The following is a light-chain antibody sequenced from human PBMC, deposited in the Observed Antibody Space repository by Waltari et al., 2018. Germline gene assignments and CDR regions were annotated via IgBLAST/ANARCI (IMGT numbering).Light chain of an antibody. Sequence: SYVLTQPPSVSVTPGKTATISCGGDNLGIDSVQWYQQKPGQPPMLVIFSADDRHSGIPERFSGSNAGNTATLTISRVEAGDEADYYCQVWDTTNVHPLVGGGTKLTVL. CDR1: NLGIDS. CDR3: QVWDTTNVHPL. V-gene: IGLV3-21*04. CDR2: SAD. J-gene: IGLJ2*01.